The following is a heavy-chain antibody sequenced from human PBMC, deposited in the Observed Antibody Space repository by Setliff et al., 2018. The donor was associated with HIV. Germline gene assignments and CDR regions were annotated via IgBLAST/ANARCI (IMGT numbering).Heavy chain of an antibody. D-gene: IGHD2-8*01. CDR1: GFSLNTPGVG. Sequence: SGPTLVNPTQTLTLTCTFSGFSLNTPGVGVGWIRQPPGKALEWLALIYWDDDKRYNSSLRTRLTITEDTSKNQVVIIMTNMDPLDTATSFCSHKGPDALREDFDFWGQGTLVTVSS. CDR3: SHKGPDALREDFDF. CDR2: IYWDDDK. V-gene: IGHV2-5*02. J-gene: IGHJ4*02.